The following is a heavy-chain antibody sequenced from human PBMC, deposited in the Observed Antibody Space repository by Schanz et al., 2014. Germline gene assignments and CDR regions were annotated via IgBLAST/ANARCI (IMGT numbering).Heavy chain of an antibody. J-gene: IGHJ6*02. V-gene: IGHV1-46*01. Sequence: QVQLVQSGAEVKKPGASVKVSCKASGHPFTAYYMHWVRQAPGQGLEWMGIIHSTGGTTSHAQKFQGRVTMTRDTSTSTVYMELSSLRSEDTAVYYCASALTTWGGMDVWGQGTTVTVSS. CDR1: GHPFTAYY. CDR2: IHSTGGTT. D-gene: IGHD4-4*01. CDR3: ASALTTWGGMDV.